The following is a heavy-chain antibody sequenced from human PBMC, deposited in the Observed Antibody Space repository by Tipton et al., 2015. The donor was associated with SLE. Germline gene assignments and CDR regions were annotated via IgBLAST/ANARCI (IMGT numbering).Heavy chain of an antibody. CDR2: NYHSGST. CDR1: CYSISSGYY. Sequence: LSLTCTVSCYSISSGYYWGWIRQPPEKGLEWIGSNYHSGSTFYNPSLKSRVTISVDTSKSQFSLKLNSVTAADTAVYYCARGVRIAVVKGWYFDLWGRGTLVTVSS. D-gene: IGHD6-19*01. J-gene: IGHJ2*01. V-gene: IGHV4-38-2*02. CDR3: ARGVRIAVVKGWYFDL.